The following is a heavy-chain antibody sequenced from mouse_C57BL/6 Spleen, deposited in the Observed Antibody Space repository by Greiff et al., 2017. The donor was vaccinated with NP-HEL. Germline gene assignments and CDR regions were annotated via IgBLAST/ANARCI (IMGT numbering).Heavy chain of an antibody. CDR1: GYTFTDYN. CDR3: ARRAVTTRWYAMDY. Sequence: VQLQQSGPELVKPGASVKIPCKASGYTFTDYNMDWVKQSHGKSLEWIGDINPNNGGTIYNQKFKGKATLTVDKSSSTAYMELRSLTSEDTAVYYCARRAVTTRWYAMDYWGQGTSVTVSS. V-gene: IGHV1-18*01. CDR2: INPNNGGT. D-gene: IGHD2-2*01. J-gene: IGHJ4*01.